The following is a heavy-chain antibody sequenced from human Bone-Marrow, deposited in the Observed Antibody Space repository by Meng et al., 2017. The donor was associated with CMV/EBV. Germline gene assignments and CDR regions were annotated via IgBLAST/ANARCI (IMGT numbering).Heavy chain of an antibody. V-gene: IGHV3-30*03. CDR2: ISYDGSNK. CDR1: GFTFRSYY. J-gene: IGHJ4*02. D-gene: IGHD3-3*01. Sequence: GESLKISCAASGFTFRSYYLNWVRQPPGKGLEWVAVISYDGSNKYYADSVKGRFTISRDNSKNTLYLQMNSLRAEDTAVYYCARSYGRFLEWLLAYIFDYWGQGTLVTVSS. CDR3: ARSYGRFLEWLLAYIFDY.